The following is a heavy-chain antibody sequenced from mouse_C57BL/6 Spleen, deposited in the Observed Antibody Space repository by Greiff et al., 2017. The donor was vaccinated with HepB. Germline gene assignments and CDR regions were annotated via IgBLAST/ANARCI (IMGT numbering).Heavy chain of an antibody. CDR1: GYTFTSYW. Sequence: VQLQQPGAELVRPGSSVKLSCKASGYTFTSYWMHWVKQRPIQGLEWIGNIDPSDSETHYNQKFKDKATLTVDKSSSTAYMQLSSLTSEDSAVYYCARSFDGYYFAYWGQGTLVTVSA. J-gene: IGHJ3*01. V-gene: IGHV1-52*01. CDR3: ARSFDGYYFAY. D-gene: IGHD2-3*01. CDR2: IDPSDSET.